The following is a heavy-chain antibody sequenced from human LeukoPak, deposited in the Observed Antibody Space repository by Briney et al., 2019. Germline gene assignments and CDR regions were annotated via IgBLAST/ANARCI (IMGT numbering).Heavy chain of an antibody. V-gene: IGHV1-46*01. J-gene: IGHJ6*02. D-gene: IGHD6-13*01. Sequence: ASVKVSCKASGYTFTSYYMHWVRQAPGQGLEWMGIINPSGGSTSYAQKFQGRVTMTRDTSTSTVYMELSSLRSEDTAVYYCATDAPQYSSSWYSPYYYYYGMDVWGQGTTVTVSS. CDR3: ATDAPQYSSSWYSPYYYYYGMDV. CDR1: GYTFTSYY. CDR2: INPSGGST.